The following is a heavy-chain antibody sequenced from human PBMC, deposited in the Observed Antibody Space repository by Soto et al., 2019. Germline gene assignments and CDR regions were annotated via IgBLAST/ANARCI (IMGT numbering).Heavy chain of an antibody. J-gene: IGHJ5*02. CDR1: GFTFSSYA. V-gene: IGHV3-23*01. CDR3: ANLQDIVVVPAAIVNWFDP. D-gene: IGHD2-2*01. CDR2: ISGSGGST. Sequence: QPGGSLRLSCAASGFTFSSYAMSWVRQAPGKGLEWVSAISGSGGSTYYADSVKGRFTISRDNSKNTLYLQMNSLRAEDTAVYYCANLQDIVVVPAAIVNWFDPWGQGTLVTVSS.